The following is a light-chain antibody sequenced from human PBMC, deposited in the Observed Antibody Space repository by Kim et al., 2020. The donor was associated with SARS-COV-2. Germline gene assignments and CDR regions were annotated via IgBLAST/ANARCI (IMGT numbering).Light chain of an antibody. V-gene: IGLV3-1*01. J-gene: IGLJ3*02. CDR3: QAWDSNTAV. CDR2: RDS. Sequence: SYELTQPPSLSVYPGQTASITCSGDKLGNKYASWYQQKPGQSPVLVIYRDSKRPSGIPERFSGSNSGNTATLTISGTQAMDEADYYCQAWDSNTAVFGGGTRLAFL. CDR1: KLGNKY.